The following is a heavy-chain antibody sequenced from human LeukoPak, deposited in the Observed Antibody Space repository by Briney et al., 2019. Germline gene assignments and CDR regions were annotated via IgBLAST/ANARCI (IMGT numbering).Heavy chain of an antibody. CDR1: GFPFSSYW. CDR3: TRDGGYSGFDFDY. V-gene: IGHV3-21*05. D-gene: IGHD5-12*01. CDR2: ITGSGSDRV. J-gene: IGHJ4*02. Sequence: NSGGSLRLSCAASGFPFSSYWMHWVRQAPGKGLEWISYITGSGSDRVYKMYGDSVRGRFTISRDDAKKSLYLQMTSLRAEDTAVYYCTRDGGYSGFDFDYWGQGVLVTVSS.